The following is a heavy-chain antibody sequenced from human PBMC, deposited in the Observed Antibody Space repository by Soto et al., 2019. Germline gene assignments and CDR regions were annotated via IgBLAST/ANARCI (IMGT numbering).Heavy chain of an antibody. V-gene: IGHV6-1*01. CDR3: ASYGSGSYPRFDP. CDR1: GDSLSSNSAA. CDR2: TYYRSKWYN. Sequence: SQTLSLTCAISGDSLSSNSAAWNWIRQSPSRGLEWLGRTYYRSKWYNDYAASVKSRMTINPDTSKNQFSLELNSVTPEDTAVYYCASYGSGSYPRFDPWGQGTLVTVSS. D-gene: IGHD3-10*01. J-gene: IGHJ5*02.